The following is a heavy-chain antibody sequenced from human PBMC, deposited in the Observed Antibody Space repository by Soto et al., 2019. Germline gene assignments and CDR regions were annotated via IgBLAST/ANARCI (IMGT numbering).Heavy chain of an antibody. CDR2: IYYSGST. CDR1: GGSISSGDYY. Sequence: SETLSLTCTVSGGSISSGDYYWSWIRQPPGKGLEWIGYIYYSGSTYYNPSLKSRVTISVDTSRTQFSLRLSSVTAADTAVYYCAREGEAFYYDSDGLRPDFDIWVQGTMVT. D-gene: IGHD3-22*01. V-gene: IGHV4-30-4*08. CDR3: AREGEAFYYDSDGLRPDFDI. J-gene: IGHJ3*02.